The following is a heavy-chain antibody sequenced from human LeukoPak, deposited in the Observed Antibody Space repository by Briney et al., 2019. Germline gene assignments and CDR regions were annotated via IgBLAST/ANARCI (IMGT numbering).Heavy chain of an antibody. J-gene: IGHJ4*02. CDR2: IVVGSGNT. Sequence: SVKVSCKASGFTFTSSAVQWVRQARGQRLEWIGWIVVGSGNTNYAQKFQERVTITRDMSTSTAYMELSSLRSEDTAVYYCAAVSTENYGSGSYYNGGGGDYWGQGTLVTVSS. CDR3: AAVSTENYGSGSYYNGGGGDY. D-gene: IGHD3-10*01. V-gene: IGHV1-58*01. CDR1: GFTFTSSA.